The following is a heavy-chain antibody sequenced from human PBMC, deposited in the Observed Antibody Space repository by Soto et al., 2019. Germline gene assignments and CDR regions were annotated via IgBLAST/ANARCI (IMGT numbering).Heavy chain of an antibody. D-gene: IGHD4-17*01. CDR3: ARGLSAATVVNYYFDY. CDR2: IYSSGNT. CDR1: GGSISSSDYY. J-gene: IGHJ4*02. V-gene: IGHV4-31*03. Sequence: QVHLQESGPGLVKPSQTLSLTCTVSGGSISSSDYYWSWIRQPPGQGLEGIGYIYSSGNTYYNPSLKSRLTISVYKSKNQFSRKLNSVTAADTAIYYCARGLSAATVVNYYFDYGGQGTLVTVSS.